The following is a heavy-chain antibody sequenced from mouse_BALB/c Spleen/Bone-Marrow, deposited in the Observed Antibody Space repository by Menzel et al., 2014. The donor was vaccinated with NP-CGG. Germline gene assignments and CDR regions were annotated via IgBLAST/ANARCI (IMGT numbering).Heavy chain of an antibody. Sequence: EVQLQESGAVLVKPGASVKLSCTASGFNIKDPYMHWVKQRPEQGLEWIGRVDPANGNTKYDPKFQGKATMTADTSSNTAYLQLSSLTSEDTAVYYCARYRLGNYFDYWGQGTTLTVSS. J-gene: IGHJ2*01. CDR2: VDPANGNT. CDR1: GFNIKDPY. V-gene: IGHV14-3*02. CDR3: ARYRLGNYFDY. D-gene: IGHD2-14*01.